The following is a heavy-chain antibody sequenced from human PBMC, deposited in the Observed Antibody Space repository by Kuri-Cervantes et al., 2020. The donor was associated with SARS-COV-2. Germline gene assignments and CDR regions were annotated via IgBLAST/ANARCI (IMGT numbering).Heavy chain of an antibody. Sequence: SGPTLVKPTQTLTLTCTFSGFSLSTSGMCVSWIRQPPGKALEWLARIDWDDDKYYSTSLKTRLTISKDTSKNQVVLTMTNLDLVDTATYYCARMRTGTAMGGWFDPWGQGTLVTVSS. CDR2: IDWDDDK. V-gene: IGHV2-70*11. D-gene: IGHD1-7*01. J-gene: IGHJ5*02. CDR1: GFSLSTSGMC. CDR3: ARMRTGTAMGGWFDP.